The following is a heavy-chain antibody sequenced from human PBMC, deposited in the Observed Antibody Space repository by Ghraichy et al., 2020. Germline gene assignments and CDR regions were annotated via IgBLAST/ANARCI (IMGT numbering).Heavy chain of an antibody. CDR2: IKQDGSEK. D-gene: IGHD3-16*01. Sequence: LSLTCAASGLTFSSYWMSWVRQAPGKGLEWVANIKQDGSEKYYVDSVNGRFTISRDNAKNSLYLQMNSLRAEDTAVYYCAKTNYDSVWGSYPLGYWGQGTLVTVSS. CDR3: AKTNYDSVWGSYPLGY. V-gene: IGHV3-7*01. CDR1: GLTFSSYW. J-gene: IGHJ4*02.